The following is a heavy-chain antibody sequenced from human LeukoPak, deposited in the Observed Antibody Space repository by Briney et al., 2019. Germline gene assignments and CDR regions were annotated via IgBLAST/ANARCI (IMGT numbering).Heavy chain of an antibody. CDR3: VMSHYYYGMDV. J-gene: IGHJ6*02. Sequence: PGGSLRLSCAASGFTFDDYTMHWVRQAPGKGLEWVSLISWDGGSTYYADSVKGRFTISGDNSKNSLYLQMNSLRTEDTALYYCVMSHYYYGMDVWGQGTTVTVSS. CDR1: GFTFDDYT. V-gene: IGHV3-43*01. CDR2: ISWDGGST.